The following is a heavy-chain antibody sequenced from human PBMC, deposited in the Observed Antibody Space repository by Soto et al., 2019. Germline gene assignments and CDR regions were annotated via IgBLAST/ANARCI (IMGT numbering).Heavy chain of an antibody. D-gene: IGHD3-9*01. CDR3: ARLRTRDFDWLNINDYGMAV. CDR2: IYYSGST. Sequence: SETLSLTSTVSGGSISSYYWSWIRQPPGKGLEWIGYIYYSGSTNYNPSLKSRVTISVDTSKNQFSLKLSSVTAADTAVYYCARLRTRDFDWLNINDYGMAVWGQGTTVTVSS. J-gene: IGHJ6*02. V-gene: IGHV4-59*01. CDR1: GGSISSYY.